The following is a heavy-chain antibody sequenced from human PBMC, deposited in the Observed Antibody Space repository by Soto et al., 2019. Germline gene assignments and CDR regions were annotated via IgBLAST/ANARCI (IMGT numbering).Heavy chain of an antibody. D-gene: IGHD1-1*01. J-gene: IGHJ6*02. CDR1: GFNFSRYW. CDR2: INSDGSRT. V-gene: IGHV3-74*01. Sequence: GSLRLSCSASGFNFSRYWTHWVRQVPGRGLVWVSHINSDGSRTTYADSVKGRFTISRDNAKNTLYLQMNSLRAEDTALYYCAKALRTLDYYGMDVWGQGTTVTVSS. CDR3: AKALRTLDYYGMDV.